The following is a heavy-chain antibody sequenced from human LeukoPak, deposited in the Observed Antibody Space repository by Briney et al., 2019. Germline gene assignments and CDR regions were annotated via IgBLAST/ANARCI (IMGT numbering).Heavy chain of an antibody. V-gene: IGHV3-53*01. D-gene: IGHD1-26*01. CDR2: IYSAGAT. CDR1: GFTFSSYA. J-gene: IGHJ3*02. Sequence: GRSLRLSCAASGFTFSSYAMTWVRQAPGKGLEWVSSIYSAGATHYAESVKGRFTISRDNSKNTLYLQMNSLRAEDMAVYYCARIEWERLGRAFDIWVQGTMVTVSS. CDR3: ARIEWERLGRAFDI.